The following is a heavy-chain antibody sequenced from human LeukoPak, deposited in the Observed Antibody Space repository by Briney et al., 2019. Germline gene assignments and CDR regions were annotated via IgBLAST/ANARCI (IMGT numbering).Heavy chain of an antibody. CDR3: ARGRPGGLHFHYYGMDV. Sequence: PSETLSLTCTVSGGSISIGDYYWSWIRQPPGKGLEWIGYIYYSGGTYYNPSLKSRVTISVDTAKNQFSLKLSSVTAADTAVYSCARGRPGGLHFHYYGMDVWGQGTTVTVSS. J-gene: IGHJ6*02. V-gene: IGHV4-30-4*01. CDR2: IYYSGGT. CDR1: GGSISIGDYY. D-gene: IGHD2-8*02.